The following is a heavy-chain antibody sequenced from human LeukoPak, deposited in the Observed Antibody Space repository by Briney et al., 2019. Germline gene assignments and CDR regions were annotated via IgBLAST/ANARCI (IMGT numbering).Heavy chain of an antibody. D-gene: IGHD1-26*01. CDR1: GGSFSSSNYY. V-gene: IGHV4-39*07. J-gene: IGHJ3*02. Sequence: PSETLSLTCTISGGSFSSSNYYWGWIRQPPGKGLEWVGSVYYDGSTYYNPSLKSRVTISVDRFKNQFSLKLSSVTAADTAVYYCARGPYSGSYYLAFDIWGQGTMVTVSS. CDR3: ARGPYSGSYYLAFDI. CDR2: VYYDGST.